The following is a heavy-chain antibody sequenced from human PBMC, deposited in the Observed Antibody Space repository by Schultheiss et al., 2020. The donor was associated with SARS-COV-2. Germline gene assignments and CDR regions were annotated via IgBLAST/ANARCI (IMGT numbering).Heavy chain of an antibody. D-gene: IGHD6-19*01. J-gene: IGHJ4*02. Sequence: GESLKISCAASGFTFSSYAMSWVRQAPGKGLEWVSAISGSGGSTYYADSVKGRFTISRDNSKNTLYLQMNSLKTEDTAVYYCARGGITVAGGNDYWGQGTLVTVSS. CDR3: ARGGITVAGGNDY. V-gene: IGHV3-23*01. CDR2: ISGSGGST. CDR1: GFTFSSYA.